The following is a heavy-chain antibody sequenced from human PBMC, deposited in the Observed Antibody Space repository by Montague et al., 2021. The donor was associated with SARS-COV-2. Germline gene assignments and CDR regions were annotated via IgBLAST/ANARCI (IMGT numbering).Heavy chain of an antibody. Sequence: SETLSLTCSVSGHSIWSSDWWTWFRQPPGKRLEWIGEIYHSGSTTYNPSLQSRVTISDDKSKNQFSLTLTSLTAADTAVYYCARAQKTISGMLIPPYYFDSWGQGTLVTVSS. CDR3: ARAQKTISGMLIPPYYFDS. CDR2: IYHSGST. V-gene: IGHV4-4*02. D-gene: IGHD3-3*01. CDR1: GHSIWSSDW. J-gene: IGHJ4*02.